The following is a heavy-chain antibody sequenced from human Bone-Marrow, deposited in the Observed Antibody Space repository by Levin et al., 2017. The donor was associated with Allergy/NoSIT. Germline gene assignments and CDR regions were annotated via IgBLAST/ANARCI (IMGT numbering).Heavy chain of an antibody. CDR1: GFTFSSYG. D-gene: IGHD5-18*01. CDR3: AGDPSRTDSYSI. J-gene: IGHJ3*02. V-gene: IGHV3-33*01. CDR2: IWYDGSNK. Sequence: GGSLRLSCAASGFTFSSYGMHWVRQAPGKGLEWVAVIWYDGSNKYYADSVKGRFTISRDNSKNTLYLQMNSLRAEDTAVYYCAGDPSRTDSYSIWGQGTMVTVSS.